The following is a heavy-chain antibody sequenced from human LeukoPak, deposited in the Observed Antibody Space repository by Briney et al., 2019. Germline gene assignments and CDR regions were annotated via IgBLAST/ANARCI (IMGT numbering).Heavy chain of an antibody. J-gene: IGHJ6*02. Sequence: GGSLRLSCAASGFTFGSYSMNWVRQAPGKGLEWVSYISSSSSTIYYADSVKGRFTISRDNAKNSLYLKMNSLRDEDTAVYYCARGSRGWYWGYYGMDVWGQGTTVTVSS. CDR3: ARGSRGWYWGYYGMDV. CDR2: ISSSSSTI. V-gene: IGHV3-48*02. CDR1: GFTFGSYS. D-gene: IGHD6-19*01.